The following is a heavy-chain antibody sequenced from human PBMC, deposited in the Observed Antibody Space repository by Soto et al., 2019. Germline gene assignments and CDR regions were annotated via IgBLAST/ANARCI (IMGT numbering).Heavy chain of an antibody. J-gene: IGHJ4*02. D-gene: IGHD6-25*01. CDR2: IKQDGSEK. CDR1: GFTLSSYW. CDR3: AREKGQRAAFDF. Sequence: GSLRLSCAASGFTLSSYWMTCVRQAPGKGLEWVANIKQDGSEKYYVDSVKGRLTISRDNAKNSLYLQMNSLRAEDTAVYYCAREKGQRAAFDFWGQGTQVTVSS. V-gene: IGHV3-7*01.